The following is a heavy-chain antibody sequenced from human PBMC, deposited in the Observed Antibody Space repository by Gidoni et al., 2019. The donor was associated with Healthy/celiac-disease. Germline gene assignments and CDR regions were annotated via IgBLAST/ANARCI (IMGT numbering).Heavy chain of an antibody. CDR1: GGSISSSSYY. V-gene: IGHV4-39*01. CDR2: IYYSGST. CDR3: ARCGYYYYYMDV. J-gene: IGHJ6*03. Sequence: QLQLQESGPGLVKPSETLSLTCTVSGGSISSSSYYWGWIRQPPGKGLEWIGSIYYSGSTYYNPSLKSRVTISVDTSKNQFSLKLSSVTAADTAVYYCARCGYYYYYMDVWGKGTTVTVSS.